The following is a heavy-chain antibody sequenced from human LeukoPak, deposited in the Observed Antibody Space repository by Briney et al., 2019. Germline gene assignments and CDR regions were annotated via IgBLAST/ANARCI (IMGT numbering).Heavy chain of an antibody. CDR2: IKEDGTRK. Sequence: GVSLRLSCVASGFTVDTYWMSWVRQVPGKGLDWVAHIKEDGTRKYYVDSVRGRFTISRDNAKNSLFLQMNSLRVEDTAVFYCVAWGSLVVWGQGTLVTVSS. CDR1: GFTVDTYW. V-gene: IGHV3-7*01. D-gene: IGHD3-16*01. CDR3: VAWGSLVV. J-gene: IGHJ4*02.